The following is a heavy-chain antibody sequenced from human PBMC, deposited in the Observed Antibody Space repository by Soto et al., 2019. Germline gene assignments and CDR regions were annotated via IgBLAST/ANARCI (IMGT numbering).Heavy chain of an antibody. D-gene: IGHD3-22*01. V-gene: IGHV3-30*18. CDR1: GFTFSSYG. CDR3: AKGEAYYYDSSGYDY. CDR2: ISYDGSNK. J-gene: IGHJ4*02. Sequence: PGGSLRLSCAASGFTFSSYGMHWVRQAPGKGLEWVAVISYDGSNKYYADSVKGRFTISRDNSKNTLYLQMNSLRAEDTAVYYCAKGEAYYYDSSGYDYWGQGTLVTVSS.